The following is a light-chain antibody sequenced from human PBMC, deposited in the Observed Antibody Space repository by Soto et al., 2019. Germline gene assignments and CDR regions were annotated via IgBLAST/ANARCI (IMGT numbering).Light chain of an antibody. Sequence: EIELTQSPGTLSLSPGERATLSCRASQSVSRSQLAWYQQKTGQAPRLLIYGVSSRATGIPDRFSGSGSGTDFTLTVSSLQSEDFAVYYCQQYQTWTWTFGPGTKVDIK. V-gene: IGKV3-20*01. CDR3: QQYQTWTWT. CDR1: QSVSRSQ. CDR2: GVS. J-gene: IGKJ1*01.